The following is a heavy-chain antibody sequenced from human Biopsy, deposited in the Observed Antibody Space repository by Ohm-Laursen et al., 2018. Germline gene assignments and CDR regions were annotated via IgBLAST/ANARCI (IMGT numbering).Heavy chain of an antibody. J-gene: IGHJ6*01. CDR3: ARDKTVLNYYFASDV. CDR2: IISMAGTP. D-gene: IGHD2/OR15-2a*01. V-gene: IGHV1-69*11. Sequence: SVKVSCKASGGTFNNYGITWVRQAPGQGLEWVGRIISMAGTPKYAQKFQGRATITVDESTSTAYLDLSSLKSEDTAVYYCARDKTVLNYYFASDVWGQGTTVTVSS. CDR1: GGTFNNYG.